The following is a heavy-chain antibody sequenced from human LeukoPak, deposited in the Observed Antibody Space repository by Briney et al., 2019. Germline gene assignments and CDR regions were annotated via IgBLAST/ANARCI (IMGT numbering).Heavy chain of an antibody. CDR2: MRYDGST. V-gene: IGHV4-59*11. Sequence: SETLSLTCIVSGGSISTHYWNWLRQPPGEGLEWIGYMRYDGSTNYNPSLKSRVIISMDTSKNQLSLKLTSVTAADTAVYYCARGGEYSSEYNWFDPWGQGTLVTVSS. CDR3: ARGGEYSSEYNWFDP. CDR1: GGSISTHY. D-gene: IGHD6-25*01. J-gene: IGHJ5*02.